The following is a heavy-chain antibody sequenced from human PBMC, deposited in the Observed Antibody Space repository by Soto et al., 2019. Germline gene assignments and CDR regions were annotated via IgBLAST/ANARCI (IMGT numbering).Heavy chain of an antibody. CDR2: FYYTGST. CDR3: ARDRRIVGATWDAFDI. D-gene: IGHD1-26*01. Sequence: SETLSLTCTVSGGSISSYYWSWIRQPPGKGLEWIGYFYYTGSTSYNPSLQSRVTMSVDTSKNQFSLWLSSVTAADTAVYYCARDRRIVGATWDAFDIWGQGTMVTVSS. CDR1: GGSISSYY. J-gene: IGHJ3*02. V-gene: IGHV4-59*01.